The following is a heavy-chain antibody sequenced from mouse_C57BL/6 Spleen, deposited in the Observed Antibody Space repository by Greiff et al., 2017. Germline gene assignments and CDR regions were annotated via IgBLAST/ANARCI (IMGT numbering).Heavy chain of an antibody. Sequence: DVMLVESGGGLVKPGGSLKLSCAASGFTFSSYAMSWVRQTPEKRLEWVATISAGGSYTYYPDNVKGRFTISRDNATNNLYLQMSHLKSEDKAMYYCARANWDVLGPFDYWGQGTTLTVSS. CDR2: ISAGGSYT. V-gene: IGHV5-4*03. CDR1: GFTFSSYA. CDR3: ARANWDVLGPFDY. D-gene: IGHD4-1*01. J-gene: IGHJ2*01.